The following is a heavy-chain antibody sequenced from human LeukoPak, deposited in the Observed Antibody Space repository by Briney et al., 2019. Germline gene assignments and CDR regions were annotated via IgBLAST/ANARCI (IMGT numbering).Heavy chain of an antibody. CDR3: ARGTSSGYYYLFDY. D-gene: IGHD3-22*01. V-gene: IGHV3-74*01. Sequence: GGSLRLSCAASGFTFSSNWMHWVRQAPGKGLEWVSRISEDGSSTIYADSVKGRFTNSRDNAKNTLYLQMNRLRAEDTAVYYCARGTSSGYYYLFDYWGAGTLVTVSS. CDR1: GFTFSSNW. J-gene: IGHJ4*02. CDR2: ISEDGSST.